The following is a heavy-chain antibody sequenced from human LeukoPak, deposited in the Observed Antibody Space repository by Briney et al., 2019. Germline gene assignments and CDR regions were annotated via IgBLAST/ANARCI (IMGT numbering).Heavy chain of an antibody. CDR2: IAPIGERP. D-gene: IGHD6-19*01. CDR3: ARATIAVSSDWYFDL. V-gene: IGHV1-46*01. J-gene: IGHJ2*01. CDR1: GHTFSNGY. Sequence: PSVKASCRASGHTFSNGYIHWVRQAPGQGLERIGIIAPIGERPTYAQTFQGRATMNRDTPTTTSYMKLASLTPHAPAGYSCARATIAVSSDWYFDLWGRGTLLSVSS.